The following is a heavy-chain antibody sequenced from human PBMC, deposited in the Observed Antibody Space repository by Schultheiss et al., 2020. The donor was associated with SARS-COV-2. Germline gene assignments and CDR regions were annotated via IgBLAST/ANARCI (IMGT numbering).Heavy chain of an antibody. D-gene: IGHD6-13*01. CDR2: IYTSGST. V-gene: IGHV4-61*02. CDR3: ASLGGIAEEIDY. Sequence: SETLSLTCTVSGGSISSGGYYWSWIRQPPGKGLEWIGRIYTSGSTNYNPSLKSRVTISVDTSKNQFSLKLSSVTAADTAVYYCASLGGIAEEIDYWGQGTLVTVSS. CDR1: GGSISSGGYY. J-gene: IGHJ4*02.